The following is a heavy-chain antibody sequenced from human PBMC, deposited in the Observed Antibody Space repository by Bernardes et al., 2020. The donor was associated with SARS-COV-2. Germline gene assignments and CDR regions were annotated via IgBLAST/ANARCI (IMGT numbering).Heavy chain of an antibody. D-gene: IGHD3-22*01. V-gene: IGHV1-18*01. J-gene: IGHJ4*02. CDR1: GYTFTSYG. Sequence: ASVKVSCKASGYTFTSYGISWVRQAPGQGLEWMGWISAYNGNTNYAQKLQGRVTMTTDTSTSTAYMELRSLRSDDTAVYYCARDFLFPPVYDSSGYYAYWGQGTLVTVSS. CDR2: ISAYNGNT. CDR3: ARDFLFPPVYDSSGYYAY.